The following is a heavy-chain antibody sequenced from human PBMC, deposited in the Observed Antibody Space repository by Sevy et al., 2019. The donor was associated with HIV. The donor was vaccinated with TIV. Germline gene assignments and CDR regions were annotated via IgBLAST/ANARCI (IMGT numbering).Heavy chain of an antibody. D-gene: IGHD6-6*01. J-gene: IGHJ4*02. CDR2: IKQDGSEK. CDR1: GFTFSSYW. V-gene: IGHV3-7*01. CDR3: ARDFRIAPRPSHPINF. Sequence: GGSLRLSCAASGFTFSSYWMNWVRQAPGKGLEWVANIKQDGSEKYYVDSVRGRFTISRDNAKNSLHLQMNSLRAEDTAVYYCARDFRIAPRPSHPINFRGQGTLVTVSS.